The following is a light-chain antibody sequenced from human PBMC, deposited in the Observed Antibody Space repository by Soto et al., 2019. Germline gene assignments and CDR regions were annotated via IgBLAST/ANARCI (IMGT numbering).Light chain of an antibody. V-gene: IGLV1-40*01. CDR2: ANN. CDR3: QSYDSSLSASVV. CDR1: SSNIGSNY. Sequence: QSVLTQPPSASGTPGQRVTISCSGSSSNIGSNYVYWYQLLPGTAPKLLIYANNNRPSGVPDRFSGSRSGTSASLAITGLQAEDEADYYCQSYDSSLSASVVFGGGTKLTVL. J-gene: IGLJ2*01.